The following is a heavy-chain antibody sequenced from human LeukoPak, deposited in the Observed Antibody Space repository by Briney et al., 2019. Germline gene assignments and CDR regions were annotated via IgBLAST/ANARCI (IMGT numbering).Heavy chain of an antibody. V-gene: IGHV3-23*01. CDR1: GFTFSSYA. D-gene: IGHD2-2*01. CDR3: AKGVAVVPAASYYFDY. CDR2: IRGRGCST. J-gene: IGHJ4*02. Sequence: GGSLRLSCAASGFTFSSYAMSWVRPAPGRGLEWVSAIRGRGCSTYHADSVKGQFTISRDKSKITLYLQMNSLRAEDTAVYYCAKGVAVVPAASYYFDYWGQETLVTVSS.